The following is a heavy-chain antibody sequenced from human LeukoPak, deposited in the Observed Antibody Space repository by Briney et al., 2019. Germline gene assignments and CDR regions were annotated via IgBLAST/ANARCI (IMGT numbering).Heavy chain of an antibody. V-gene: IGHV3-23*01. D-gene: IGHD3-3*01. Sequence: GGSLRLSCSASGVTFSTYSMNWVRQTPGKGLMWFSSISGSGGSTYYAESVKGRFSISRDNSKKMMYLQMNSLRADDTAVYYCAKGGQNFDFWRFDYWGQGILVTVSS. J-gene: IGHJ4*02. CDR1: GVTFSTYS. CDR2: ISGSGGST. CDR3: AKGGQNFDFWRFDY.